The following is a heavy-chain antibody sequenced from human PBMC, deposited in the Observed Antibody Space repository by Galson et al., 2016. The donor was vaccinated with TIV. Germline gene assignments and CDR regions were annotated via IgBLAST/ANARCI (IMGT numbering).Heavy chain of an antibody. CDR3: ARQNDYLYYFDY. D-gene: IGHD4/OR15-4a*01. Sequence: SLRLSCAASGVIVSNNYMSWVRQAPGKGLEWISVIYTNGRTFYADSVKGRFTISRDNSKYTLYLQMNSLRPEDTALYYCARQNDYLYYFDYWGQGTLVTVSS. CDR1: GVIVSNNY. CDR2: IYTNGRT. J-gene: IGHJ4*02. V-gene: IGHV3-53*05.